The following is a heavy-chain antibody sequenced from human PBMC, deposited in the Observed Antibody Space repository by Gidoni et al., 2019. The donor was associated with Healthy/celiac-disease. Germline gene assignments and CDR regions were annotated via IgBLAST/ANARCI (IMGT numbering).Heavy chain of an antibody. Sequence: EVQLLESGGGLVQPGGSLRLSCAASGFTFSSYAMRWVRPAPGTGLVWVSAISGSGGSTYYADSVKGRFTISRDNSKNTLYLQMNSLRAEDTAVYYCAKDRVGTKRAAFDYWGQGTLVTVSS. CDR1: GFTFSSYA. D-gene: IGHD1-26*01. J-gene: IGHJ4*02. CDR3: AKDRVGTKRAAFDY. V-gene: IGHV3-23*01. CDR2: ISGSGGST.